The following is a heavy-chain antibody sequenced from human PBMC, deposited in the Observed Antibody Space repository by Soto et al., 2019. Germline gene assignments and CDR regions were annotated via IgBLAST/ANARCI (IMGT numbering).Heavy chain of an antibody. CDR3: ARGLLTTTVTTLSHFDY. J-gene: IGHJ4*02. CDR2: IIAYNGKT. CDR1: GYALSSDG. Sequence: ASVKVSCKASGYALSSDGSSWGRQAPGQGLEWMGWIIAYNGKTNYAQKLQGRVTITTDKSTSTAYTELRSLRSEDTAVYYCARGLLTTTVTTLSHFDYWGQGTLVTVSS. D-gene: IGHD4-17*01. V-gene: IGHV1-18*01.